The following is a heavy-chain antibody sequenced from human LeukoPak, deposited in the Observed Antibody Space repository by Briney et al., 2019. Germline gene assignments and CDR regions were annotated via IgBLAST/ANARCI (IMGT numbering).Heavy chain of an antibody. V-gene: IGHV3-23*01. CDR1: GFTFSNYW. D-gene: IGHD4-17*01. CDR3: AKDRRGMTTVTNDAFDI. Sequence: GGSLRLSCTASGFTFSNYWMTWVRQAPGKGLEWVSAISGSGGSTYYADSVKGRFTISRDNSKNTLYLQMNSLRAEDTAVYYCAKDRRGMTTVTNDAFDIWGQGTMVTVSS. J-gene: IGHJ3*02. CDR2: ISGSGGST.